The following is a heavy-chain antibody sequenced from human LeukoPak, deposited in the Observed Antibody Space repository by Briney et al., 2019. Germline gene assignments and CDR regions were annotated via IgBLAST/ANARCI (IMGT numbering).Heavy chain of an antibody. CDR1: GGSISSYY. Sequence: SSETLSLTCTVSGGSISSYYWSWTRQPPGKGLEWIGYIYYSGSTNYNPSLKSRVTISVDTSKNQFSLKLSSVTAADTAVYYCARAYGYCSSTSCLYYYYGTDVWGQGTTVTVSS. CDR2: IYYSGST. D-gene: IGHD2-2*03. J-gene: IGHJ6*02. V-gene: IGHV4-59*01. CDR3: ARAYGYCSSTSCLYYYYGTDV.